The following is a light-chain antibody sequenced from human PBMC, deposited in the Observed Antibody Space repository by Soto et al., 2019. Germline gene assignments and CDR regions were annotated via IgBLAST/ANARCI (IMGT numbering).Light chain of an antibody. CDR3: QQCVSWPPLT. CDR2: GAS. J-gene: IGKJ4*01. V-gene: IGKV3-15*01. CDR1: QSVNLN. Sequence: EIVMTQSPATLSVSPGETATLSCRASQSVNLNLAWYQQKPGQAPRLLIYGASIRATGIPARFSGSGAGTECTLTINSLQSEDSAVYYCQQCVSWPPLTFGGGTTVEIK.